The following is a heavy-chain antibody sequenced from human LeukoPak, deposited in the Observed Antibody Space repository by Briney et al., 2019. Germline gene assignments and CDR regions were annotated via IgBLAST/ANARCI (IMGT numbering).Heavy chain of an antibody. Sequence: GGSLRLSCAASGFTFSDYYMTWIRQAPGKGLEWVSYISSSGNTIYYADSVKGRFTISRDNAKNSLYLQMNSLRAEDTAVYFCARDPGIEAADSFDYWGQGTLVTLSS. CDR1: GFTFSDYY. D-gene: IGHD6-13*01. V-gene: IGHV3-11*01. CDR3: ARDPGIEAADSFDY. CDR2: ISSSGNTI. J-gene: IGHJ4*02.